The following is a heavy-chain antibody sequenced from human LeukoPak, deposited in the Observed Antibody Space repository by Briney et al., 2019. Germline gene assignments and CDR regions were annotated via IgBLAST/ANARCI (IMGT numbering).Heavy chain of an antibody. J-gene: IGHJ3*02. Sequence: GGSLRLSCAASGFTFSSYSMNWVCQAPGKGLEWVSSISSSSSYIYYADSVKGRFTISRDNAKNSLYLQMNSLRAEDTAVYYCARDRYDFWSGYYPHDAFDIWGQGTMVTVSS. CDR3: ARDRYDFWSGYYPHDAFDI. CDR2: ISSSSSYI. CDR1: GFTFSSYS. D-gene: IGHD3-3*01. V-gene: IGHV3-21*01.